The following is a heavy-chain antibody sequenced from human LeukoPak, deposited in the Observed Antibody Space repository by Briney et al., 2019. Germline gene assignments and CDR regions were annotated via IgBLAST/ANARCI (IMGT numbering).Heavy chain of an antibody. CDR3: ARGEDDAFDI. V-gene: IGHV4-34*01. CDR1: GGSFSGYY. J-gene: IGHJ3*02. CDR2: TNHSGST. Sequence: SETLSLTCAVYGGSFSGYYWSWIRQPPGKGLEWIGETNHSGSTNYNPSLKSRVTISVDTSKNQFSLKLSSVTAADTAVYYCARGEDDAFDIWGQGTMVTVSS.